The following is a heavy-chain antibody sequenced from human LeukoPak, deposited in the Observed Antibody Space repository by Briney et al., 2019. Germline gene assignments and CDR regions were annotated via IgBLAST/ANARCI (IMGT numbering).Heavy chain of an antibody. Sequence: ASVKVSCKPSGYTFTSYYMHWVRQAPGQGLGGMGIINPSGGSTSYAQKFQGRVTMPRDTSTSTVYMELSSLRSEDTAVYYCASGFCSSTSCYTGWFDPWGQGTLVTVSS. J-gene: IGHJ5*02. CDR3: ASGFCSSTSCYTGWFDP. D-gene: IGHD2-2*02. CDR2: INPSGGST. V-gene: IGHV1-46*03. CDR1: GYTFTSYY.